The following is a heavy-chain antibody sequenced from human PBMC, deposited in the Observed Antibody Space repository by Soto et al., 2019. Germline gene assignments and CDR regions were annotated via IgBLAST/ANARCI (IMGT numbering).Heavy chain of an antibody. CDR1: GASISNYY. CDR2: IYASGTT. J-gene: IGHJ4*02. Sequence: SETLSLTCTVSGASISNYYWSWIRQPAGKGLECLGRIYASGTTTYNPSLRSRVTMSVDTSKNQFSLNPNSVTAADTAVYYCARESRSELGTVEYWGQGTLVTVSS. V-gene: IGHV4-4*07. CDR3: ARESRSELGTVEY. D-gene: IGHD1-1*01.